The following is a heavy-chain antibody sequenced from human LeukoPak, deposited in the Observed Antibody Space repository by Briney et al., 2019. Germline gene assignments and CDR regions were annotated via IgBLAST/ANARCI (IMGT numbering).Heavy chain of an antibody. Sequence: PGGSLRLCCMATGFTFSSYWMHWVRQDPRKCLVWVSRISGDGRNINYADSVRGRFTISRDNAKNSLYLQMNSLRGEDTALYYCAKARLMAAPFYYYGMDVWGPGTTVTVSS. CDR1: GFTFSSYW. CDR2: ISGDGRNI. V-gene: IGHV3-74*01. J-gene: IGHJ6*02. D-gene: IGHD5-24*01. CDR3: AKARLMAAPFYYYGMDV.